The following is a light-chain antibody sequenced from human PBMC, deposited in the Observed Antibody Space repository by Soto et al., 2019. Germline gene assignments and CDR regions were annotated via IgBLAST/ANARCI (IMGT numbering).Light chain of an antibody. CDR1: QGISND. CDR3: LQDYSYPRT. J-gene: IGKJ1*01. V-gene: IGKV1-6*01. Sequence: AIQMTQSPSSLSASVGDRVTIICRASQGISNDLGWYQQRPGKAPKLLIYATSNLQSGVPSRFSGSGSGTDFTLTISSLQPEDFAPYYCLQDYSYPRTFGQGTKVEIK. CDR2: ATS.